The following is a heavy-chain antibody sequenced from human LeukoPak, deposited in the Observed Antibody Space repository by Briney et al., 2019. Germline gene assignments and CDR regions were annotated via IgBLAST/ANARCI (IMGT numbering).Heavy chain of an antibody. D-gene: IGHD3-22*01. CDR1: GFTFSSYS. J-gene: IGHJ4*02. Sequence: PGGSLRLSCAASGFTFSSYSMNRVRQAPGKGLEWVSFISTSSSTIYYADSVKGRFTISRDNAKNSLYLQMNSLRDEDTAVYYCARVHSGYHLDYWGQGTLVTVSS. V-gene: IGHV3-48*02. CDR2: ISTSSSTI. CDR3: ARVHSGYHLDY.